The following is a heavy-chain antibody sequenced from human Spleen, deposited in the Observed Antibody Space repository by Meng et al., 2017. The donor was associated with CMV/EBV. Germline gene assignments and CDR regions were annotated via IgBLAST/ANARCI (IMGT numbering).Heavy chain of an antibody. J-gene: IGHJ4*02. CDR1: GFTFNNHA. V-gene: IGHV3-23*01. D-gene: IGHD6-19*01. Sequence: SGFTFNNHAMNWVRQAPGKGLEWVSIIGADSGGIQYGDSVKGRFTISRDNSKNTLYLQMNSLRAEDTAVYYCARDWYSSDWYARFFDYWGQGTLVTVSS. CDR2: IGADSGGI. CDR3: ARDWYSSDWYARFFDY.